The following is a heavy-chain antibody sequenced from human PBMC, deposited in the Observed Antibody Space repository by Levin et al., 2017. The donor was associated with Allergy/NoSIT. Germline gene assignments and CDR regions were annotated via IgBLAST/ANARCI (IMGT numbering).Heavy chain of an antibody. D-gene: IGHD3-22*01. CDR2: IKSKTDGGTT. CDR1: GFTFSNAW. CDR3: TTRGYYDSSGTFDY. Sequence: PGGSLRLSCAASGFTFSNAWMSWVRQAPGKGLEWVGRIKSKTDGGTTDYAAPVKGRFTISRDDSKNTLYLQMNSLKTEDTAVYYCTTRGYYDSSGTFDYWGQGTLVTVSS. J-gene: IGHJ4*02. V-gene: IGHV3-15*01.